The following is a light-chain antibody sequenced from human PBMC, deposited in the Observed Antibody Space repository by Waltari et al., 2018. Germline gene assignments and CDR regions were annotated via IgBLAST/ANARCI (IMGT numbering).Light chain of an antibody. Sequence: QSALTQPASVSGSPGQSITISCRGTTSDVGGYTYVSWYQQHPDKVPKLLIYDVSNRPSGVSNRFSGSKSGNTASLTISGLQAEDEADYYCSSFTSSSSVVFGGGTKLTVL. J-gene: IGLJ2*01. CDR3: SSFTSSSSVV. CDR2: DVS. V-gene: IGLV2-14*03. CDR1: TSDVGGYTY.